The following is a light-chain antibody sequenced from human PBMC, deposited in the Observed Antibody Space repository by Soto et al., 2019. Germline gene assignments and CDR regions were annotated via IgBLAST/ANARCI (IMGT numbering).Light chain of an antibody. Sequence: QSALTQPASVSGSPGQSITISCTGTSSDVGGYNYVSWYQQHPGKAPKLMIYEVSNRPSGVSNRFSGSKSGNTDSLTISGLQAEDEADYYCSSYTSSSTPYVLGTGNKVTVL. CDR3: SSYTSSSTPYV. J-gene: IGLJ1*01. CDR1: SSDVGGYNY. V-gene: IGLV2-14*01. CDR2: EVS.